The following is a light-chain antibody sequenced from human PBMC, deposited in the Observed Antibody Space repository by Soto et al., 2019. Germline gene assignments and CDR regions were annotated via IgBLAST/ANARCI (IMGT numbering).Light chain of an antibody. CDR1: QSINTW. J-gene: IGKJ1*01. CDR2: DAS. Sequence: DIQMTQSPSTLSASVGDRVSITFRASQSINTWLAWYQQKPGKAPELLIFDASALESGVPSRFSGSGSGTEFTLTISSLQPDDSATFYCLHYNSYSKTFGQGTKVDIK. V-gene: IGKV1-5*01. CDR3: LHYNSYSKT.